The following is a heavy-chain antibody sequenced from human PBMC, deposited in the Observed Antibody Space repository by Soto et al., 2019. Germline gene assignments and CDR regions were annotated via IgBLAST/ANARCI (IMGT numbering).Heavy chain of an antibody. J-gene: IGHJ5*02. CDR1: GGSISSGGYS. CDR2: IYHSGST. Sequence: ASETLSLTCAVSGGSISSGGYSWSWIRQPPGKGLEWIGYIYHSGSTYYNPSLKSRVTISVDRPKNQFSLKLSSVTAADTAVYYCARVPDRWGQGTLVTV. V-gene: IGHV4-30-2*01. D-gene: IGHD2-2*01. CDR3: ARVPDR.